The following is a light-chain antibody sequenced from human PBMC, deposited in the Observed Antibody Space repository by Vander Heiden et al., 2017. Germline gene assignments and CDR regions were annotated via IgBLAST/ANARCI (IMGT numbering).Light chain of an antibody. V-gene: IGKV3-20*01. CDR1: QSVDNSY. Sequence: EIVLTQSPGTLSLSPGERATLSCRASQSVDNSYLAWFQQKPGQAPRLLIYGASIRATGIPDRFSGSGSGTDFTLTISSLEPEDFAVYYCQQDSSSPRTFGQGTKVEIK. CDR3: QQDSSSPRT. CDR2: GAS. J-gene: IGKJ1*01.